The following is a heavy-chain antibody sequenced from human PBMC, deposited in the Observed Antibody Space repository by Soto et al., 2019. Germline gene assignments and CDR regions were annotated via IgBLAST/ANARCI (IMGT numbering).Heavy chain of an antibody. CDR3: ARGLLVYSVDGGVDL. V-gene: IGHV4-59*08. Sequence: SETLSLTCTVSGGSISSYYWSWIRQPPGKGLEWIGYIYYSGSTNYNPSLKSRVTISVDTSKNQFSLKLNSVTAADTAVYFCARGLLVYSVDGGVDLWGQGTTVTVSS. CDR1: GGSISSYY. D-gene: IGHD3-10*02. CDR2: IYYSGST. J-gene: IGHJ6*02.